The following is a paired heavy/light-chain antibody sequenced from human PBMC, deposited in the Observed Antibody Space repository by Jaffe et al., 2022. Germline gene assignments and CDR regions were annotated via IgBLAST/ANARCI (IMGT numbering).Light chain of an antibody. CDR3: QVWDSSSEHYV. J-gene: IGLJ1*01. Sequence: SYVLTQPPSVSVAPGQTARITCDGNNIRSKGVHWYQQKPGQAPVLVVYDGDRPSGIPERFSGSKSGNTATLTITRVEAGDEADYYCQVWDSSSEHYVYGTGTKVTVL. CDR1: NIRSKG. CDR2: YDG. V-gene: IGLV3-21*02.
Heavy chain of an antibody. D-gene: IGHD1-1*01. CDR1: GFTFGDYA. Sequence: EVQLVESGGVVVQPGGSLRLSCAASGFTFGDYAMHWVRQAPGEGLEWVSLTSSDGATIYYADSVKGRFTISRDNNKNSLYLQMNSLRAEDTALYYCARWRTAGGLDYWGQGTLVTVSS. CDR2: TSSDGATI. J-gene: IGHJ4*02. CDR3: ARWRTAGGLDY. V-gene: IGHV3-43D*04.